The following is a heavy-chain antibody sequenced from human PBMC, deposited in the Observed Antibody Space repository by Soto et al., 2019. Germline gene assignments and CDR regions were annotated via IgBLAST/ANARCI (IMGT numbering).Heavy chain of an antibody. CDR3: AKXRMWSGRKRANWFDP. J-gene: IGHJ5*02. CDR1: GFTFSSYA. V-gene: IGHV3-23*01. Sequence: PGGSLRLSCAASGFTFSSYAMSWVRQAPGKGLEWVSAISGSGGSTYYADSVKGRSTISRDNSKNTLYLQMNSLRAEDTAVYYCAKXRMWSGRKRANWFDPWGQGTLVTVSS. D-gene: IGHD3-3*01. CDR2: ISGSGGST.